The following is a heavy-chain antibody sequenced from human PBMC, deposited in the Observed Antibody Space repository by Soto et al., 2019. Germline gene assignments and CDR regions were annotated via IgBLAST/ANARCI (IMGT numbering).Heavy chain of an antibody. CDR2: IYYSGST. CDR3: ARGITMIVVPKDAFDI. V-gene: IGHV4-30-4*01. J-gene: IGHJ3*02. CDR1: GGSISSGDYS. D-gene: IGHD3-22*01. Sequence: SETLSLTCTVSGGSISSGDYSWSWIRQPPGKGLEWIGYIYYSGSTYYNPSLQSRVTISVDTSKNQFSLKLSSVTAADTAVYYCARGITMIVVPKDAFDIWGQGTMVTVSS.